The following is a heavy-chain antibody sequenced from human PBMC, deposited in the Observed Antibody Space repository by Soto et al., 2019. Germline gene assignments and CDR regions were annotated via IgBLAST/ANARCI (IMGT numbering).Heavy chain of an antibody. V-gene: IGHV1-69*02. J-gene: IGHJ6*02. CDR3: AASLIPPPYYYGMDV. CDR1: GGTFSSYT. CDR2: IILIRGIA. Sequence: SVKVSCKASGGTFSSYTISWVRQAPGQGLEWMGRIILIRGIANYAQKFQDRVTITRDMSTSTAYMELSSLRSEDTAVYYCAASLIPPPYYYGMDVWGQGTTVTVSS.